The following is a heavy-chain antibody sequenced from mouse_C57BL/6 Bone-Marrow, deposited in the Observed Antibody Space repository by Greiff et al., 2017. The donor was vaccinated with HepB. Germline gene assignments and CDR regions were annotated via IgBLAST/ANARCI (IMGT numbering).Heavy chain of an antibody. V-gene: IGHV1-81*01. CDR2: IYPRSGNT. Sequence: VQVVESGAELARPGASVKLSCKASGYTFTSYGISWVKQRTGQGLEWIGEIYPRSGNTYYNEKFKGKATLTADKSSSTAYMELRSLTSEDSAVYFCARRSNYYGSSYEGFAYWGQGTLVTVSA. CDR1: GYTFTSYG. D-gene: IGHD1-1*01. J-gene: IGHJ3*01. CDR3: ARRSNYYGSSYEGFAY.